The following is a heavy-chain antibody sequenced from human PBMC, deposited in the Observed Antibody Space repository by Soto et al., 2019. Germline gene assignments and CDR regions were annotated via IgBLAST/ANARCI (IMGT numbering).Heavy chain of an antibody. CDR2: MLYSGLT. Sequence: SETLSLTCSVSGYSVSSGDYYWAWIRQPPGKGLEWIGSMLYSGLTYYNPSLKSRVTLSVDTSKNQFSVRLNSVTASDTAVYYCAPLSVSLSGPYGIHVWGQGTTVTVSS. V-gene: IGHV4-39*01. D-gene: IGHD2-15*01. CDR1: GYSVSSGDYY. CDR3: APLSVSLSGPYGIHV. J-gene: IGHJ6*02.